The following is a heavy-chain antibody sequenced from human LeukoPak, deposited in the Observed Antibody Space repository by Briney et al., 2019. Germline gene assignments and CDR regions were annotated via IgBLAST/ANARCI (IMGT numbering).Heavy chain of an antibody. V-gene: IGHV3-23*01. J-gene: IGHJ4*02. CDR1: GFSVSGKF. CDR2: ISGSADNT. CDR3: AKQGFGC. Sequence: GGSLRLSCAASGFSVSGKFMSWVRQAPGEGLEWVSTISGSADNTNYAEAVKGRFTISRDNSKNTMYLQMNSLRAEDTAVYYCAKQGFGCWGQGTLVTVSS.